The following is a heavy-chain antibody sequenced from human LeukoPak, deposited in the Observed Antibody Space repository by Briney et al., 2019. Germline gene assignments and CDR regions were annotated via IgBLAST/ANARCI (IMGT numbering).Heavy chain of an antibody. D-gene: IGHD2-2*01. J-gene: IGHJ4*02. CDR3: ASGFAYQYFDS. CDR1: GYNLISLS. Sequence: GASVKVSCKVSGYNLISLSIHWVRQAPGKGLEWMGGFDPEDGETIYAQKFQGRFTMTEDTSTDTAYMELSSLRSEDTAMYYCASGFAYQYFDSWVQGTLVTVPS. CDR2: FDPEDGET. V-gene: IGHV1-24*01.